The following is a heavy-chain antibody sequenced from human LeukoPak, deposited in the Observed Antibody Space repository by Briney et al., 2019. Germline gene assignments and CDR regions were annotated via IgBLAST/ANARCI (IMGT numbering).Heavy chain of an antibody. J-gene: IGHJ3*02. CDR2: IYYSGET. V-gene: IGHV4-39*01. CDR3: MRQPTRDGFDM. CDR1: GGSISSRTHY. Sequence: SETLSLTCTVSGGSISSRTHYWGCIRRPPGKWLEWIVSIYYSGETYYHTSCKSRVTISVDTSKSQFSLKLSSVTGADTAVYYCMRQPTRDGFDMWGEGTMVTVSS.